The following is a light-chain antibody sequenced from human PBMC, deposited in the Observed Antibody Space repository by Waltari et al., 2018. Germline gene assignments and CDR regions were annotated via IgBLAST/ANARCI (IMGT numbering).Light chain of an antibody. J-gene: IGKJ4*01. CDR1: QGISST. CDR2: DAS. Sequence: EVVLTQSPATLSLSPGERVTLSCRASQGISSTLAWYQQKPGQAPRLLIFDASNRATGIPARFSGSGSGTDFTLTISTLEAEDSALYYCQQRTYWPPTFGGGTKWRSN. V-gene: IGKV3-11*01. CDR3: QQRTYWPPT.